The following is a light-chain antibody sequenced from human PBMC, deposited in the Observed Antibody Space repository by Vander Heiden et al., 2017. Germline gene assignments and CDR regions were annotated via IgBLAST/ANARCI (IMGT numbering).Light chain of an antibody. Sequence: QSVLTQPPSASGTPGQRVTISCSGSSSNIGSNTVNWYQQLPGTAPKLLIYRNNQRPSGVPDRFSGSKSGTSASLAISGLQSEDEADYYWAAWDDSLNGCVFGGGTKMPVL. CDR3: AAWDDSLNGCV. V-gene: IGLV1-44*01. CDR2: RNN. CDR1: SSNIGSNT. J-gene: IGLJ3*02.